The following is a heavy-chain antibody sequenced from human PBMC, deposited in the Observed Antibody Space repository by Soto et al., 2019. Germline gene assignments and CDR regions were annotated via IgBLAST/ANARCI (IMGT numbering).Heavy chain of an antibody. D-gene: IGHD6-13*01. Sequence: ASVKVSCKASGYTFTSYGISWVRQAPGQGLEWMGWISAYNGNTNYAQKLQGRVTMTTDTSTSTAYMELRSLRSDDTAVYYCARERAAAGERYYYYYYMDVWGKGTTVTVSS. CDR1: GYTFTSYG. CDR3: ARERAAAGERYYYYYYMDV. CDR2: ISAYNGNT. V-gene: IGHV1-18*01. J-gene: IGHJ6*03.